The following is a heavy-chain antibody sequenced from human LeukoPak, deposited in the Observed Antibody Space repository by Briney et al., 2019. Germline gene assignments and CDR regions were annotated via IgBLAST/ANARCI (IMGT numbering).Heavy chain of an antibody. V-gene: IGHV4-39*07. CDR1: GGSISSSSYY. Sequence: SETLSLTCTVSGGSISSSSYYWGWIRQPPGKGLEWIGSICYSGSTYYNPSLKSRVTISVDTSKNQFSLKLSSVTAADTAVYYCARWGSATWYYYGMDVWGQGTTVTVSS. CDR2: ICYSGST. J-gene: IGHJ6*02. D-gene: IGHD3-16*01. CDR3: ARWGSATWYYYGMDV.